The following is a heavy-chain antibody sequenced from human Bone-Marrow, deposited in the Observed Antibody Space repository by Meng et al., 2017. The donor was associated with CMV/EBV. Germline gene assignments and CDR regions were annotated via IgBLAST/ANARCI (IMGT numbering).Heavy chain of an antibody. Sequence: LRLSCAASGFTFSSYAMTWVRQAPGKGLEWVSAISGSGGSTYYADSVKGRFTISRDNSKNTLCLQMDSLRAEDTAVYYCARELGWFDPWGQGTLVTVSS. CDR3: ARELGWFDP. CDR1: GFTFSSYA. D-gene: IGHD3-16*01. V-gene: IGHV3-23*01. J-gene: IGHJ5*02. CDR2: ISGSGGST.